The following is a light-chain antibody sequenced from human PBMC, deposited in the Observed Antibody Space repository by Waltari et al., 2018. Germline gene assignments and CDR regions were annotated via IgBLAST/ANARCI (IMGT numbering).Light chain of an antibody. CDR1: QAISTY. Sequence: DTLMTQSPSSLSASVGDRVTITCRASQAISTYVNWYQQTPGMAPKLLIFSSSTLHRGVSSRFSGSGSGTEFTLTISNLQPDDFATYYCQQSYSAPLAFGGGTTVEIK. V-gene: IGKV1-39*01. CDR2: SSS. CDR3: QQSYSAPLA. J-gene: IGKJ4*01.